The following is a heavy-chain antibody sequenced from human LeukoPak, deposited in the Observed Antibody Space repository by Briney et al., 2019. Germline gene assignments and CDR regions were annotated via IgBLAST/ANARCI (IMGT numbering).Heavy chain of an antibody. CDR2: INHSGST. CDR3: ARHNPRSVAAAGGYWYFDL. CDR1: GGSFSGYY. J-gene: IGHJ2*01. D-gene: IGHD6-13*01. V-gene: IGHV4-34*01. Sequence: SETLSLTCAVYGGSFSGYYWSWIRQPPGKGLEWIGEINHSGSTNYNPSLKSRVTISVDTSRNQFSLKLSSVTAADTAVYYCARHNPRSVAAAGGYWYFDLWGRGTLVTVSS.